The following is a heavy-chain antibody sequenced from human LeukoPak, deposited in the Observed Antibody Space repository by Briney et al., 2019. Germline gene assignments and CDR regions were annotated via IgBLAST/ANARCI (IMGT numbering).Heavy chain of an antibody. CDR1: GFTFTDAW. V-gene: IGHV3-15*01. CDR3: ATLYGIDP. J-gene: IGHJ5*02. Sequence: GGSLRLSCAASGFTFTDAWMSWVRQAPGKGLEWVGHVKRKSDGGTTDYATPVKGRFTISRDDSKNTVSLQMNSLKTEDTAVYYCATLYGIDPWGHGTLVTVSS. D-gene: IGHD2-2*02. CDR2: VKRKSDGGTT.